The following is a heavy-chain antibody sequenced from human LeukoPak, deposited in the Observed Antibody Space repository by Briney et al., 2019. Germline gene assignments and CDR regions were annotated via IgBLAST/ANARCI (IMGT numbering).Heavy chain of an antibody. CDR3: ATHGSAHYYMDV. CDR1: GFTFSSYG. D-gene: IGHD2-2*03. V-gene: IGHV3-23*01. CDR2: ISGSGDST. J-gene: IGHJ6*03. Sequence: GGTLRLSCAASGFTFSSYGMSWVRQAPGKGLEWVSGISGSGDSTYYADSVKGRFTISRDNSKNTLHLQMNSLRAEDTAVYYCATHGSAHYYMDVWGKGTTVTISS.